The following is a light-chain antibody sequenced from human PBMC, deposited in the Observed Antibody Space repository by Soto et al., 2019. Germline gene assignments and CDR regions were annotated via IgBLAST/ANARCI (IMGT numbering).Light chain of an antibody. CDR2: EVS. V-gene: IGLV2-14*01. J-gene: IGLJ2*01. Sequence: QSVLTQPASVSGSPGQSITISCTGTSSDVGAYNYVSWYQQYPGKAPKLMIYEVSNRPSGVSNRFSGSKSGNTASLTISGLQAEDEADYYCGTYTGSNTLLFGVGTKLTVL. CDR3: GTYTGSNTLL. CDR1: SSDVGAYNY.